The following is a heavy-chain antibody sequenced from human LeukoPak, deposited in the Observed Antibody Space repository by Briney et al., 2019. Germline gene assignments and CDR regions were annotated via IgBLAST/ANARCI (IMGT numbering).Heavy chain of an antibody. CDR3: ARGLDYGALNWFDP. CDR2: INPSGGST. D-gene: IGHD4-17*01. Sequence: ASVKVSCKASGYTFTRHYMYWVRQAPGQGLEWVGLINPSGGSTSYAQKFQGRVIMTRDMSTSTVYMELSSLRSEDTAVYYCARGLDYGALNWFDPWGQGTLVTVSS. J-gene: IGHJ5*02. CDR1: GYTFTRHY. V-gene: IGHV1-46*01.